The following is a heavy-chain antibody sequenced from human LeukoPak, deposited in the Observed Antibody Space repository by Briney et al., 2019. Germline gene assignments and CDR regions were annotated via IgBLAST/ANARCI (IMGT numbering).Heavy chain of an antibody. J-gene: IGHJ6*03. Sequence: SETLSLTCTGSSGSISSYYWIWIRQPPGRGLEWIGYIYYSGSVNYNPSIKSRITISVDTSKNQFSLKLTSVTAADTAVYYCARTLSYRLHLGYMDVWGKGTTVTVSS. CDR1: SGSISSYY. CDR2: IYYSGSV. CDR3: ARTLSYRLHLGYMDV. V-gene: IGHV4-59*01. D-gene: IGHD4-11*01.